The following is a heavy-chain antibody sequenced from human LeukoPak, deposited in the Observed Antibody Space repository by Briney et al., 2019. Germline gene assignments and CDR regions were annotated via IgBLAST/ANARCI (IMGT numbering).Heavy chain of an antibody. CDR3: ARDWGPYSSSWYDLFDY. CDR1: GGTFSSYA. D-gene: IGHD6-13*01. CDR2: IIPIFGTA. V-gene: IGHV1-69*13. Sequence: SVKVSCKASGGTFSSYAISWVRQAPGQGLEWMGGIIPIFGTANYAQKFQGRVTITADESTSTAYMELRSLRSDDTAVYYCARDWGPYSSSWYDLFDYWGQGTLVTVSS. J-gene: IGHJ4*02.